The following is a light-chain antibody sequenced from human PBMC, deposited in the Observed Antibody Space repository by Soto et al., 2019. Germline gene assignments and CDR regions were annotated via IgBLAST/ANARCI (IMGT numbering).Light chain of an antibody. Sequence: DVQLTQSPSFMSLSAGDRVTITYRASQSISNWLAWYQQKPGKAPKLLIYKASSLESGVPSRFSGSGSGTEFTLTISSLQPDDFATYYCQQYNSSFGQGTKVDIK. CDR3: QQYNSS. CDR1: QSISNW. CDR2: KAS. V-gene: IGKV1-5*03. J-gene: IGKJ2*01.